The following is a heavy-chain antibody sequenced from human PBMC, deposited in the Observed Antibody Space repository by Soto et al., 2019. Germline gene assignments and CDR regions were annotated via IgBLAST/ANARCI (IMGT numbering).Heavy chain of an antibody. CDR3: ARGSGESYPGSRVFDS. Sequence: EVQLLESGGDLVQPGGSLRLSCAASAFTFSSNAMSWVRQAPGKGLEWVSVITNTGGDTLYADSVKGRFTISRDNSKNTLYLQMTSRRAEDTAIYYCARGSGESYPGSRVFDSWGQGTRVTVSS. CDR2: ITNTGGDT. CDR1: AFTFSSNA. V-gene: IGHV3-23*01. J-gene: IGHJ4*02. D-gene: IGHD3-10*01.